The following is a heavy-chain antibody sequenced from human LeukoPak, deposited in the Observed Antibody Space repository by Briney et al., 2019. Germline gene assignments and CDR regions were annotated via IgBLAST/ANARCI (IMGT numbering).Heavy chain of an antibody. Sequence: SVKVSCKASGGTFSSYAISWVRQAPGQGLEWMGRIIPIFGIANYAQKFQGRVTITADKSTSTAYMELSSLRSEDTAVYYCASPHPGVAYCGGDCYLDFQHWGQGALVTVSS. CDR1: GGTFSSYA. J-gene: IGHJ1*01. D-gene: IGHD2-21*02. CDR2: IIPIFGIA. CDR3: ASPHPGVAYCGGDCYLDFQH. V-gene: IGHV1-69*04.